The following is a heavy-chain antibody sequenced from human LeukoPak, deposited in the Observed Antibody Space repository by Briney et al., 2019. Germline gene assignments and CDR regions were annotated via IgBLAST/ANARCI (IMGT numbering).Heavy chain of an antibody. J-gene: IGHJ4*02. Sequence: PGGSLRLSCAASGLTFSRSAMTWVRQGPGTGLEFVASIIYSGGATYYADSVKGRFTISRDNSKNTLYLQMNSLRAEDTAVYYCTKGRNNHYWGQGTLVTVST. V-gene: IGHV3-23*01. CDR2: IIYSGGAT. D-gene: IGHD1-14*01. CDR1: GLTFSRSA. CDR3: TKGRNNHY.